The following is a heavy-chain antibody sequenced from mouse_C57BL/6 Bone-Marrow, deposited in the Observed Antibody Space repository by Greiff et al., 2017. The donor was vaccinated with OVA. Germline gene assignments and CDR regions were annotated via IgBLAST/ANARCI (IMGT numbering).Heavy chain of an antibody. D-gene: IGHD6-5*01. V-gene: IGHV2-4*01. J-gene: IGHJ3*01. CDR2: IWSGGSA. CDR3: ASICPDGGFAY. Sequence: VKLVESGPGLVQPSQSLSITCTVSGFSLTSYGVHWVRQPPGKGLEWLGVIWSGGSADYNAAFISRLSISKDNSKSQVFFKMNSLQADDTAIYYCASICPDGGFAYWGQGTLVTVSA. CDR1: GFSLTSYG.